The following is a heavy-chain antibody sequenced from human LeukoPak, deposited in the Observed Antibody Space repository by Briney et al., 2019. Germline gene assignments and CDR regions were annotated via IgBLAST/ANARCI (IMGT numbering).Heavy chain of an antibody. J-gene: IGHJ4*02. Sequence: SETLSLTCTVSGGSISSGGYYWGWIRQPPGKGLEWIGYIYHSGSTYYNPSLKSRVTISVDRSKNQFSLKLSSVTAADTAVYYCARDSGGSSSWYFDYWGQGTLVTVSS. CDR3: ARDSGGSSSWYFDY. V-gene: IGHV4-30-2*01. CDR1: GGSISSGGYY. D-gene: IGHD6-13*01. CDR2: IYHSGST.